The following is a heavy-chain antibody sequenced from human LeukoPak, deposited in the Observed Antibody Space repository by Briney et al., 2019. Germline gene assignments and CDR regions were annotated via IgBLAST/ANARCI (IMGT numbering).Heavy chain of an antibody. CDR2: INPSGDST. D-gene: IGHD2-21*02. CDR1: GYTFTSYD. CDR3: ASVLYCGADCYSGRYFFDY. V-gene: IGHV1-46*01. Sequence: ASVKVSCKASGYTFTSYDMHWVRHAPGQGRERMGIINPSGDSTSYAQKFQGRVTMTRDTSTSTVYMELSSLRSEDTAVYYCASVLYCGADCYSGRYFFDYWGQGTLVTVSS. J-gene: IGHJ4*02.